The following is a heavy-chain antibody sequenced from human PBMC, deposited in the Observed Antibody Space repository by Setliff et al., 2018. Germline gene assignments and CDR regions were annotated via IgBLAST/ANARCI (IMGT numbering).Heavy chain of an antibody. CDR3: ARVRIVPYCMDF. CDR2: IYTTGST. Sequence: SEPLSLTCTVSGGSIGSYYWTWIRQPAGRGLEWIGRIYTTGSTNFNPSLNSRVTMSLDKSKNQFSLKLPSVTAADSAFYFCARVRIVPYCMDFWGKGTTVTVSS. CDR1: GGSIGSYY. J-gene: IGHJ6*03. D-gene: IGHD2-15*01. V-gene: IGHV4-4*07.